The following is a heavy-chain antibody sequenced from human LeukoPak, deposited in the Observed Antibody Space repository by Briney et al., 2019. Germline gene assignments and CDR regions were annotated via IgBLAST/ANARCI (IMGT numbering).Heavy chain of an antibody. CDR2: INHSGST. J-gene: IGHJ6*02. CDR1: GGSFSGYY. D-gene: IGHD1-14*01. V-gene: IGHV4-34*01. Sequence: SETLSLTCAAYGGSFSGYYWSWIRQPPGKGLEWIGEINHSGSTNYNPSLKSRVTISVDTSKNQFSLKLSSVTAADTAVYYCGRFPDLYYYYYYGMDVWGQGTTVTVSS. CDR3: GRFPDLYYYYYYGMDV.